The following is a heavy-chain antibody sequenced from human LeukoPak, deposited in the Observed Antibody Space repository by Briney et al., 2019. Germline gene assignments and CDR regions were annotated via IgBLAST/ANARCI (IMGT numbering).Heavy chain of an antibody. CDR2: IKQDGSEK. Sequence: PGGSLRLSCAASGFTFSSYWMSWVRQAPGKGLEWVANIKQDGSEKYYVDSVKGRFTISRDNAKNSLYLQMNSLRAEDTAVYYCARDAHSIAARAGGYYYYYYMDVWGKGTTVTVSS. CDR1: GFTFSSYW. V-gene: IGHV3-7*01. CDR3: ARDAHSIAARAGGYYYYYYMDV. D-gene: IGHD6-6*01. J-gene: IGHJ6*03.